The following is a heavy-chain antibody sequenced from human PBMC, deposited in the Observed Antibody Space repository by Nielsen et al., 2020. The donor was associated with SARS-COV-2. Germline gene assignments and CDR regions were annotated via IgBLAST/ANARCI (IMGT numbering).Heavy chain of an antibody. V-gene: IGHV3-30*03. D-gene: IGHD3-16*02. Sequence: GGSLRLSCAASGFTFSSYGMHWVRQAPGKGLEWVAVISYDGSNKYYADSVKGRFTISRDNSKNTLYLQMNSLRAEDTAVYYCARVDDYVWGSYRYLDYWGQGTLVTVSS. CDR2: ISYDGSNK. CDR3: ARVDDYVWGSYRYLDY. CDR1: GFTFSSYG. J-gene: IGHJ4*02.